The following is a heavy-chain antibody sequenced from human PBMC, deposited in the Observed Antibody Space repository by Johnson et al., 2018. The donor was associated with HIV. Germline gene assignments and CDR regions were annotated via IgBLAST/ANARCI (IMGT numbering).Heavy chain of an antibody. J-gene: IGHJ3*02. Sequence: EQLVESGGGVVRPGWSLRLSCAASEFTFDDYAMSWVRQVPGKGLEWVSGIKWNGGGTGYADSVKGRFTISRDNAKNSLYLQMNSLRAEDTALYYCARELWELNAFDIWGQGTLVTVSS. CDR1: EFTFDDYA. D-gene: IGHD1-26*01. CDR3: ARELWELNAFDI. CDR2: IKWNGGGT. V-gene: IGHV3-20*04.